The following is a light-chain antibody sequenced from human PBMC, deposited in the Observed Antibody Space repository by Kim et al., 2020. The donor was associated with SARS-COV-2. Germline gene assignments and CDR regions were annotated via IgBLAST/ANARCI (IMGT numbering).Light chain of an antibody. CDR3: EQYVSYTNT. V-gene: IGKV1D-16*01. J-gene: IGKJ5*01. CDR2: AAS. CDR1: QDINIW. Sequence: DIQMTQSPSSLSASVGERVTITCRASQDINIWLAWYQQRPGKAPKSLIYAASNLQTGVPGRFSGSGSGTEFTLTIRSLQPEDFATYYCEQYVSYTNTFGQGTRLEIK.